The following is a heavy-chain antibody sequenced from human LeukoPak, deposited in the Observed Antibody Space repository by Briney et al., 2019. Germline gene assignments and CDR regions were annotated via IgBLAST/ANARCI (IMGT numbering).Heavy chain of an antibody. Sequence: PSETLSLTCTVSGGSISSGSYYWSWIRQPAGKGLEWIGRIYTSGSTNYNPSLKSRVTISVDTSKNQFSLKLSSVTAADTAVYYCARAVKGGSSWFGYFQHWGQGTLVTVSS. CDR1: GGSISSGSYY. V-gene: IGHV4-61*02. CDR2: IYTSGST. J-gene: IGHJ1*01. CDR3: ARAVKGGSSWFGYFQH. D-gene: IGHD6-13*01.